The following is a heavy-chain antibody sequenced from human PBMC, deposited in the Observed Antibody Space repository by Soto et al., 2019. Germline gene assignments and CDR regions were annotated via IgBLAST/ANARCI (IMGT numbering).Heavy chain of an antibody. Sequence: ASVRVSCKTSGYTFTTYAMHRVRQAPGQTLECMRLISGVNGNTKYSGHFQGRGTSTSDTSASTAYMVLSSLRTEDTAVFSWARDRKKWLVDFDFWGKGPLGTVCS. CDR1: GYTFTTYA. D-gene: IGHD6-19*01. J-gene: IGHJ4*02. CDR3: ARDRKKWLVDFDF. V-gene: IGHV1-3*01. CDR2: ISGVNGNT.